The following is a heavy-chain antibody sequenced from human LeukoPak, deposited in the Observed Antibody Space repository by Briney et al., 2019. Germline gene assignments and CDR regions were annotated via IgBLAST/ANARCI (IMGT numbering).Heavy chain of an antibody. D-gene: IGHD4-17*01. V-gene: IGHV1-2*02. CDR2: INPNSGGT. CDR1: GYTFTGYY. Sequence: GASVKVSCKASGYTFTGYYMHWVRQAPGQGLEWMGWINPNSGGTNYAQKFQGRVTMTRDTSISTAYMELSRLGSDDTAVYYCARAYPGYIYQYGDPDYYYYYMDVWGKGTTVTVSS. CDR3: ARAYPGYIYQYGDPDYYYYYMDV. J-gene: IGHJ6*03.